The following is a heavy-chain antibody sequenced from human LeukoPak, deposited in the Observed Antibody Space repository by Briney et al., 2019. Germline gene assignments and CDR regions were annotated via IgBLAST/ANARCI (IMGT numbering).Heavy chain of an antibody. CDR3: ARVRRITMVRGVISLALLSPNYYYYMDV. Sequence: SETLSLTCTVSGGSINSNSYYWGWIRQPPGRGLEWIGSIYYSGTTYYNPSLKSRVTISVDTSKNQFSLNLSSVTAADTAVYYCARVRRITMVRGVISLALLSPNYYYYMDVWGKGTTVTISS. J-gene: IGHJ6*03. CDR1: GGSINSNSYY. CDR2: IYYSGTT. D-gene: IGHD3-10*01. V-gene: IGHV4-39*07.